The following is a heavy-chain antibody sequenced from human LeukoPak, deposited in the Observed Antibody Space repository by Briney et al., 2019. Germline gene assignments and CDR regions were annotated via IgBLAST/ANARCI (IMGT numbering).Heavy chain of an antibody. V-gene: IGHV3-53*01. CDR3: AKDDFGGGSDY. Sequence: GGSLRLSCAASGFTVSSKYMSWVRQAPGKGLEWVSVIYSGGSTYYADSVKGRFTISRDNSKNTLYLQLNSLRAEDTAVYYCAKDDFGGGSDYWGQGTLVTVSS. D-gene: IGHD3-10*01. CDR2: IYSGGST. CDR1: GFTVSSKY. J-gene: IGHJ4*02.